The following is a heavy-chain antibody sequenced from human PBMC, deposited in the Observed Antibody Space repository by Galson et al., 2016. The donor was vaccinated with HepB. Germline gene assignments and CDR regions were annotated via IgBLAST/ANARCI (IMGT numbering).Heavy chain of an antibody. CDR3: ATLVGVVSPMKY. CDR2: ISTYNGNT. D-gene: IGHD3-3*01. J-gene: IGHJ4*02. CDR1: GYTFTSYS. Sequence: SVKVSCKGSGYTFTSYSISWVRQAPGQGLEWMGWISTYNGNTNYAQKLQGRVTMTTDTSTSTAYMELRSLRSDDTAVYYCATLVGVVSPMKYWGQGTLVTVSS. V-gene: IGHV1-18*01.